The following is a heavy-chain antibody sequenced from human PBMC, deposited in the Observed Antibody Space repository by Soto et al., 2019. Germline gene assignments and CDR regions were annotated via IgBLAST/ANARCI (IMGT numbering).Heavy chain of an antibody. D-gene: IGHD2-15*01. CDR3: ARHQDIVVVVAATYYFDY. V-gene: IGHV4-39*01. J-gene: IGHJ4*02. Sequence: LEWVGSIYSSGPTYYNPSLKSRVAISVDTSKNQFSLKLSSVTAADTAVYYCARHQDIVVVVAATYYFDYWGQGTLVTVSS. CDR2: IYSSGPT.